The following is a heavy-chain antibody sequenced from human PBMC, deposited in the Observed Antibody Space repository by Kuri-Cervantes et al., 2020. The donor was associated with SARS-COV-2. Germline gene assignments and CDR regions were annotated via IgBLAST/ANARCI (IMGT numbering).Heavy chain of an antibody. D-gene: IGHD2-21*01. CDR1: GYTFTTYY. J-gene: IGHJ5*02. CDR2: IRPVFGAP. V-gene: IGHV1-69*13. CDR3: ARETGDRKMGIDP. Sequence: SVKVSCKASGYTFTTYYMHWVRQAPGQGLEWMGGIRPVFGAPYYAQKFQGRVTIAADESTSTVHMELGSLNSEDTAIYYCARETGDRKMGIDPWGQGTLVTVSS.